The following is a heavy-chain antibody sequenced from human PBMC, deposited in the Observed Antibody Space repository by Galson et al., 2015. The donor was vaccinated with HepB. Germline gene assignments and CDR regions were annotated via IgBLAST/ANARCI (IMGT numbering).Heavy chain of an antibody. V-gene: IGHV5-51*03. J-gene: IGHJ4*02. CDR1: GYSFPTYW. CDR3: ARLPHAYNPAAFDY. Sequence: QSGAEVKKPGESLKISCKGSGYSFPTYWIAWVRQMPGKGLDCMGIMYPGSSETRYSPSFQGQVTISADKSISTAYLQWSSLKASDTAMYYCARLPHAYNPAAFDYWGQGALVTISS. D-gene: IGHD5-24*01. CDR2: MYPGSSET.